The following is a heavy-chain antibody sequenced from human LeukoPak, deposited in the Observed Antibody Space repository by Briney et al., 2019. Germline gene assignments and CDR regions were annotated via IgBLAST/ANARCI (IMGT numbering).Heavy chain of an antibody. CDR1: GFTFSSYE. CDR2: ISSSGSTI. V-gene: IGHV3-48*03. Sequence: GGSLRLSCAASGFTFSSYEMNWVRQAPGKGLEWLSYISSSGSTIYYADSVKGRFTISRDNAKNSLYLQMNSLRAEDTAVYYCARDRFFLGYYDSSGSLDAFDIWGQGTMVTVSS. J-gene: IGHJ3*02. CDR3: ARDRFFLGYYDSSGSLDAFDI. D-gene: IGHD3-22*01.